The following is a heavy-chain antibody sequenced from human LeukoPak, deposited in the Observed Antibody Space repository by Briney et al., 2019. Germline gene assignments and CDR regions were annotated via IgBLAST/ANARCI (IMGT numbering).Heavy chain of an antibody. V-gene: IGHV4-30-4*01. CDR1: GDSTSSGDYF. Sequence: SETLSLTCTVSGDSTSSGDYFWSWIRQLPGGGLEWVGYIYYSGTTYYNPSLKSRVTISVDTSKNQFSLNLTSVTAQDTAVYYCARETMAGHLDYWGQGNLVTVSS. CDR2: IYYSGTT. CDR3: ARETMAGHLDY. J-gene: IGHJ4*02. D-gene: IGHD6-19*01.